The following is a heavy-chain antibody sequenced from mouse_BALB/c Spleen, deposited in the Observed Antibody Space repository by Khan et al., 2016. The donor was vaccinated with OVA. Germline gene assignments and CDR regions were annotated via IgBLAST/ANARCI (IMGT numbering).Heavy chain of an antibody. V-gene: IGHV3-2*02. D-gene: IGHD2-3*01. CDR2: ISSSGST. CDR3: ARDGSRYNYAMDY. CDR1: GYSITSDYA. Sequence: VQLQESGPGLVKPSQSLSLTCTVTGYSITSDYAWNWIRQFPGNKLEWMGYISSSGSTNYNPALKSRISITRDTSKNQFFLQLNSVTTEYTATYYCARDGSRYNYAMDYWGQGTSGTVSS. J-gene: IGHJ4*01.